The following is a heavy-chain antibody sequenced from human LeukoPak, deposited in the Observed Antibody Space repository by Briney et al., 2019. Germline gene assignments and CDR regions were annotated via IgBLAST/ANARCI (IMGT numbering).Heavy chain of an antibody. Sequence: GGSLRLSCAASGFTFDDYAMHWVRQAPGKGLEWVSGISWNSGSIGYADSVKGRFTISRDNAKNSLFLQMNSLRAEDTALYYCASRSTYNYGRTGYFDHWGQGTLVTVSS. V-gene: IGHV3-9*01. CDR3: ASRSTYNYGRTGYFDH. J-gene: IGHJ4*02. CDR1: GFTFDDYA. CDR2: ISWNSGSI. D-gene: IGHD5-18*01.